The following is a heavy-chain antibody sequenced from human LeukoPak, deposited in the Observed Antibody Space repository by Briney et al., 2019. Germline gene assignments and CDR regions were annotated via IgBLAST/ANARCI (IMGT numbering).Heavy chain of an antibody. CDR1: GGSFSGYY. D-gene: IGHD3-16*02. Sequence: SETLSLXCAVYGGSFSGYYWSWNRRPPGKGLEWIGEINHGGSTNYNPSLKSRVTISVDTSKNQFSLKLSSVTAADTAVYYCARREYDYVWGSYRAFDIWGQGTMVTVSS. V-gene: IGHV4-34*01. J-gene: IGHJ3*02. CDR3: ARREYDYVWGSYRAFDI. CDR2: INHGGST.